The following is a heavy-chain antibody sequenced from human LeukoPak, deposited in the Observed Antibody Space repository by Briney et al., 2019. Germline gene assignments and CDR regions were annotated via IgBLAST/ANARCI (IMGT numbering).Heavy chain of an antibody. Sequence: SETLSLTCTVSGGSISSSSYYWGWIRQPPGKGLEWIGSIYYSGSTYYNPSLKSRVTISVDTSKNQFSLKLSSVTAADTAVYYCARDSSSGPIDYWGQGTLVTVSS. CDR1: GGSISSSSYY. CDR2: IYYSGST. CDR3: ARDSSSGPIDY. V-gene: IGHV4-39*02. J-gene: IGHJ4*02. D-gene: IGHD6-6*01.